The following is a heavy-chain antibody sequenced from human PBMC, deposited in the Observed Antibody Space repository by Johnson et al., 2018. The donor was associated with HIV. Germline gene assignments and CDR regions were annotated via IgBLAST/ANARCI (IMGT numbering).Heavy chain of an antibody. CDR1: GFTFDDYA. CDR2: ISGSGGTT. J-gene: IGHJ3*01. V-gene: IGHV3-23*04. CDR3: AKDPGKLSDFWSASDAFDV. Sequence: VQLVESGGGLVQPGRSLRLSCAASGFTFDDYAMHWVRQAPGKGPEWVSGISGSGGTTYYADSVKGRFTISRANSKNTLYLQMNSLRAEATAIYYCAKDPGKLSDFWSASDAFDVWGQGTMVTVSS. D-gene: IGHD3-3*01.